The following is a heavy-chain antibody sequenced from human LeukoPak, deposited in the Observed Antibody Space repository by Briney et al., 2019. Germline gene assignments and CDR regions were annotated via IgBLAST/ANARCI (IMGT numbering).Heavy chain of an antibody. CDR1: GYTFTSYG. CDR3: ARDRSYYDILTGYFSVGKKNSYYYYGMDV. CDR2: ISAYNGNT. Sequence: ASVKASCKASGYTFTSYGISWVRQAPGQGLEWMGWISAYNGNTNYAQKLQGRVTMTTDTSTSTAYMELRSLRSDDTAVYYCARDRSYYDILTGYFSVGKKNSYYYYGMDVWGQGTTVTVSS. V-gene: IGHV1-18*01. J-gene: IGHJ6*02. D-gene: IGHD3-9*01.